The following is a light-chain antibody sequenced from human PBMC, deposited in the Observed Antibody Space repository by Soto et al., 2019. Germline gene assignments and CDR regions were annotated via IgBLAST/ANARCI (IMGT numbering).Light chain of an antibody. CDR1: SSNIGAGYE. CDR2: ENN. Sequence: QSVLTQPPSVSEAPGQRVTISCTGSSSNIGAGYEAHWYQQVPGTAPKLLIYENNNQPSGIPDRFSGSKSGTSASLAITGLQAEDEAEYYCQSYDSSLSGYVFGTGTKLTVL. CDR3: QSYDSSLSGYV. V-gene: IGLV1-40*01. J-gene: IGLJ1*01.